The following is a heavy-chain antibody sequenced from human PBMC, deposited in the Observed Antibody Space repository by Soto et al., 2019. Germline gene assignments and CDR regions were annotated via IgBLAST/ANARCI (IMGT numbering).Heavy chain of an antibody. Sequence: GGTLRLPCSLCPCTVSDFNMNWNRLAPGKRLRWVPCMTSSWFTDDADSLEGPFTMSRDNAKNSLYLEMSSLRGEDTAVYYCAREGSSSARPYWYFDLWGRGTL. CDR2: MTSSWFT. CDR3: AREGSSSARPYWYFDL. V-gene: IGHV3-11*05. CDR1: PCTVSDFN. J-gene: IGHJ2*01. D-gene: IGHD6-6*01.